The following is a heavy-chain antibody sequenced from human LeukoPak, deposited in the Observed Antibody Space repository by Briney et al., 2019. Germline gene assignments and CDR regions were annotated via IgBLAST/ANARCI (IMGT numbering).Heavy chain of an antibody. CDR3: ARTAGYSSGWSHYYYYGMDA. Sequence: GGSLRLSCAASGFTFSSYTMSWVRQAPGKGLEWVAVISYDGSNKYYADSVKGRFTISRDNSKNTLYLQMNSLRAEDTAVYYCARTAGYSSGWSHYYYYGMDAWGQGTTVTVSS. V-gene: IGHV3-30-3*01. CDR1: GFTFSSYT. J-gene: IGHJ6*02. CDR2: ISYDGSNK. D-gene: IGHD6-19*01.